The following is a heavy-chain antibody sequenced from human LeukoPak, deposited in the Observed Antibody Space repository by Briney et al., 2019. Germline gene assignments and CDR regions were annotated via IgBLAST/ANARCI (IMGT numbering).Heavy chain of an antibody. CDR1: GFTFSNFA. CDR2: ISSSSSYI. Sequence: PGGSLRLSCAASGFTFSNFAMSWVRLAPGKGLEWVPSISSSSSYIYYADSVKGRFTISRDNAKNSLYLQMNSLRAEDTAVYYCARVGSDSSGYGNAFDIWGQGTMVTVSS. J-gene: IGHJ3*02. V-gene: IGHV3-21*01. D-gene: IGHD3-22*01. CDR3: ARVGSDSSGYGNAFDI.